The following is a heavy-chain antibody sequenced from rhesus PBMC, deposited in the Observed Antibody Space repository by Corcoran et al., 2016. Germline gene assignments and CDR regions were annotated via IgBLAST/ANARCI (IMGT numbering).Heavy chain of an antibody. D-gene: IGHD2-15*01. Sequence: EVWLAESGGGLVQPGGSLRLSCAASGFTFSSYGMGGVRQAPGKGLGWVSFISSGSSYIFYGDSVKGRFTISRDNAKNSLSLQMNSLRAEDTAVYYCTSDLTARGSLDVWGRGVLVTVSS. J-gene: IGHJ5-2*02. CDR2: ISSGSSYI. CDR1: GFTFSSYG. CDR3: TSDLTARGSLDV. V-gene: IGHV3S16*01.